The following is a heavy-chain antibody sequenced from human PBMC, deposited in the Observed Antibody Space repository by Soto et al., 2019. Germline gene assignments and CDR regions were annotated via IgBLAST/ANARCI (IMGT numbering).Heavy chain of an antibody. D-gene: IGHD3-3*01. CDR3: ARDRVAYDFWSGYYNYYYYGMDV. J-gene: IGHJ6*02. Sequence: ASVKVSCKASGYTFTGYYIHWVRQAPGQGLEWMGWINPNSGGTNYAQKFQGWVTMTRDTSISTAYMELSRLRSDDTAVYYCARDRVAYDFWSGYYNYYYYGMDVWGQGTTVTVSS. CDR2: INPNSGGT. CDR1: GYTFTGYY. V-gene: IGHV1-2*04.